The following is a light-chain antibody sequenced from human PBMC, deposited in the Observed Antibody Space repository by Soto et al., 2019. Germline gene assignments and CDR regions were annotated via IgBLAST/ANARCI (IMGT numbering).Light chain of an antibody. Sequence: QSVLTQPPSASGTPGQRVIISCSGGSSNIGRNTVNWYQHLPGTAPRLLIYTNDQRPSGVPDRFSGSKSGTSASLAISGLQSEDDSDYYCAAWDDTSSSVFGTETNVTGL. CDR1: SSNIGRNT. V-gene: IGLV1-44*01. CDR3: AAWDDTSSSV. CDR2: TND. J-gene: IGLJ1*01.